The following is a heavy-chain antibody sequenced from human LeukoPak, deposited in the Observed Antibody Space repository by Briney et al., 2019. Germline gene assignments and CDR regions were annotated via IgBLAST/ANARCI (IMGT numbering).Heavy chain of an antibody. CDR3: AKFHSPGRVTHFYWYFDL. CDR1: GFTFSSYA. CDR2: ISGSGGST. Sequence: GGSLRLSCAASGFTFSSYAMSWVRQAPGKGLEWVSTISGSGGSTDYADSVKGRFTLSRDNSKNTLFLQVNSLRADDTAVYYGAKFHSPGRVTHFYWYFDLWGRGTLVTVSS. J-gene: IGHJ2*01. V-gene: IGHV3-23*01. D-gene: IGHD2-21*02.